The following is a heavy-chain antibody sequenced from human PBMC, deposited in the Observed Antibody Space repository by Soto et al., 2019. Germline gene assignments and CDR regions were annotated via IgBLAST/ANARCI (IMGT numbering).Heavy chain of an antibody. CDR1: GASLSRGTDS. J-gene: IGHJ4*02. V-gene: IGHV4-30-2*01. CDR2: IYNSGDT. CDR3: AGDYRTSAGRHFDY. Sequence: SETLSLTCTISGASLSRGTDSWSWIRQAPGKAPEWIGFIYNSGDTYYNPSLKSRLTLSVDRSRNQFSVKLTSVTAADTAVYFCAGDYRTSAGRHFDYWGQGILVTVSS. D-gene: IGHD3-16*02.